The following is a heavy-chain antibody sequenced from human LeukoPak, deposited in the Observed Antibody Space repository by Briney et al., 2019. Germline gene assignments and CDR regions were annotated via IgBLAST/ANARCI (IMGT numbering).Heavy chain of an antibody. J-gene: IGHJ4*02. CDR1: GGSISSGGYS. CDR2: IYHSGST. CDR3: ARVVGNLPPYFDY. Sequence: SETLSLTCAVSGGSISSGGYSWSWIRQPPGKGLEWIGYIYHSGSTYYNPSLKSRVTISVDRSKNQFSLKLSSVTAADTAVYYCARVVGNLPPYFDYWGQGTLVTVSS. V-gene: IGHV4-30-2*01. D-gene: IGHD2-2*01.